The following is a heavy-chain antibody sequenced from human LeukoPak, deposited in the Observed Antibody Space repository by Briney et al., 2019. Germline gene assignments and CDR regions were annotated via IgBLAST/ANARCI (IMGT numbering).Heavy chain of an antibody. CDR1: GFTFSSYW. CDR3: ARDGSSGWSLLDY. V-gene: IGHV3-74*01. CDR2: INSDGSST. J-gene: IGHJ4*02. Sequence: GGSLRLSCAASGFTFSSYWMHWVRQAPGKELVWVSRINSDGSSTSYADSVKGRFTISRDNSKNTLYLQMNSLRAEDTAVYYCARDGSSGWSLLDYWGQGTLVTVSS. D-gene: IGHD6-19*01.